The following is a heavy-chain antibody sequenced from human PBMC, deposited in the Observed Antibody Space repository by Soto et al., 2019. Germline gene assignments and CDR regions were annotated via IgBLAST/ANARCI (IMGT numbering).Heavy chain of an antibody. Sequence: QVQLVQSGAEVKKPGASVKVSCKASGYTFTSYYMHWVRQAPGQGLEWMGIINPSCGCTSYGQKCQCSVTMTRDTYTITVYMELNSLRSEDTAVYYCARDLDDILNKERVYGMDVWGQGTTVTVSS. CDR1: GYTFTSYY. CDR3: ARDLDDILNKERVYGMDV. D-gene: IGHD3-9*01. CDR2: INPSCGCT. V-gene: IGHV1-46*01. J-gene: IGHJ6*02.